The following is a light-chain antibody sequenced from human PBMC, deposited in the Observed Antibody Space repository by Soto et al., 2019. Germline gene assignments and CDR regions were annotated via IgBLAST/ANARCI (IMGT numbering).Light chain of an antibody. CDR2: EVT. V-gene: IGLV2-8*01. CDR3: SSYAGSKTL. Sequence: QSVLTQPPSASGSPGQSVTISCTGTSRDVGNYNYVSWYQQHPGKAPKLMIYEVTKRPSGVPDRFSGSKSGNTASLTVSGLQAEDEADYYCSSYAGSKTLFGGGTKVTVL. CDR1: SRDVGNYNY. J-gene: IGLJ3*02.